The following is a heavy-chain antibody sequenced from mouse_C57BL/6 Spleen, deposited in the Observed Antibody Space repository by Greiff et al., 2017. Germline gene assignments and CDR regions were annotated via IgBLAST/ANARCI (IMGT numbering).Heavy chain of an antibody. V-gene: IGHV14-4*01. D-gene: IGHD1-1*01. CDR1: GFNIKDDY. J-gene: IGHJ4*01. CDR2: IDPENGDT. CDR3: TTGIYYYGSSYVNYAMDY. Sequence: VHVKQSGAELVRPGASVKLSCTASGFNIKDDYMHWVKQRPEQGLEWIGWIDPENGDTEYASKFQGKATITADTSSNTAYLQLSSLTSEDTAVYYCTTGIYYYGSSYVNYAMDYWGQGTSVTVSS.